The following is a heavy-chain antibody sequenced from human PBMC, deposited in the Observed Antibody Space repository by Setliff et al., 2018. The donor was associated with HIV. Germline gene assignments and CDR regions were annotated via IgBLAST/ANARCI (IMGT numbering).Heavy chain of an antibody. CDR3: ARARLQGIVTAVGPRDNCLDP. CDR1: GYIFINYG. J-gene: IGHJ5*02. CDR2: ISPYTGNT. D-gene: IGHD1-26*01. Sequence: GASVKVSCKTSGYIFINYGISWVRQAPGQGPEWMGWISPYTGNTDYAPRLLGRVTMTTDTSTSTAYLELRSLTSDDTAVYYCARARLQGIVTAVGPRDNCLDPWGQGTRVTVPS. V-gene: IGHV1-18*01.